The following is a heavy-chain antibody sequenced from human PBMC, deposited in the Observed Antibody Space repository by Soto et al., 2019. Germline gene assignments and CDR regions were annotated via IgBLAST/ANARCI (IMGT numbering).Heavy chain of an antibody. V-gene: IGHV5-51*01. J-gene: IGHJ6*03. CDR3: ARWDIVVVVAATRVSYYYYYMDV. D-gene: IGHD2-15*01. CDR2: IYPGDSDT. CDR1: GYSFTSYW. Sequence: PGESLKISCKGSGYSFTSYWIGWVRQMPGKGLEWMGIIYPGDSDTRYSPSFQGQVTISADKSISTAYLQWSSLKASDTAMYYCARWDIVVVVAATRVSYYYYYMDVWGKGTTVTVSS.